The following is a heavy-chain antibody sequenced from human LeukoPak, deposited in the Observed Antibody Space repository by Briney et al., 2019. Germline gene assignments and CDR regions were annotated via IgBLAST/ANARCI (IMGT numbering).Heavy chain of an antibody. Sequence: SETLSLTCAVYGGSFSGYYWSWIRQPPGKGLEWIGEINHSGSTNYNPSLKSRVTISVDTSKNQFSLKLSSVTAADTAVYYCARDPTNWFDSWGQGTLVTVSS. CDR1: GGSFSGYY. J-gene: IGHJ5*01. CDR3: ARDPTNWFDS. V-gene: IGHV4-34*01. CDR2: INHSGST. D-gene: IGHD1-26*01.